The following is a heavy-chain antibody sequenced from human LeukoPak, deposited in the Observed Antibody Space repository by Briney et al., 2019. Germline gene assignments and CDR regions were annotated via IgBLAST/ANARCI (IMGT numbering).Heavy chain of an antibody. CDR3: ARDSLFSGSIAAAGIIDY. CDR2: INPNSGGT. D-gene: IGHD6-13*01. Sequence: ASVKVSCKASGYTFTDYYMHWVRQAPGQGLEWMGWINPNSGGTNYAQKFQSRVTMTRDTSISTAYMELSRLRSDDTAVYYCARDSLFSGSIAAAGIIDYWGQGTLVTVSS. CDR1: GYTFTDYY. J-gene: IGHJ4*02. V-gene: IGHV1-2*02.